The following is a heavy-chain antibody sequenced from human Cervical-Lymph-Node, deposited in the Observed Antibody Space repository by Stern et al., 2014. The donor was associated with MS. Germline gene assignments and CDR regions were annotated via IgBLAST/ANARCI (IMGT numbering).Heavy chain of an antibody. J-gene: IGHJ6*02. CDR2: ITWDTGST. CDR3: AKVHTSYNGLDV. V-gene: IGHV3-43*01. D-gene: IGHD2-2*02. CDR1: GFTFDEYT. Sequence: EVQLVQSGGVVVQPGGSLRLTCAASGFTFDEYTMHWVRHAPGKGLEWVSLITWDTGSTYYADSVKGRFTISRDNSENSLYLQMNSLRIEDTALYYCAKVHTSYNGLDVWGQGTTVTVSS.